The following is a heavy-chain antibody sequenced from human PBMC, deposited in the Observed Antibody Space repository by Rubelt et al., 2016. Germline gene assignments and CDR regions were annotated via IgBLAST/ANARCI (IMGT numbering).Heavy chain of an antibody. CDR2: ISSSSSSI. D-gene: IGHD3-10*01. CDR3: AREVFYGSGNALAY. J-gene: IGHJ4*02. Sequence: EAQLVESGGGLVQPGGSLRLSCAASGFTFSSYSMNWVRQAPGKGLEWVSYISSSSSSIYYADSVKGRFTISRDNAKNSLYLQMNSLRAEDTAVYYCAREVFYGSGNALAYWGQGALVTVSS. V-gene: IGHV3-48*04. CDR1: GFTFSSYS.